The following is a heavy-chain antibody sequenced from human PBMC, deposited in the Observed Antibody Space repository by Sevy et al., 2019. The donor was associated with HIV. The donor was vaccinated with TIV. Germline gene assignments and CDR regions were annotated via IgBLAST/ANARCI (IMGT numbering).Heavy chain of an antibody. CDR1: GGSITNDN. Sequence: SETLSLTCTVSGGSITNDNWIWVRQPPKKGLEWVGYISYTGSTSYNPSLKSRVTISVDTSNNELSLKLTSVTDVETPIYYCARQVKCLRIFGVVVPYGMDVWGQGTTVTVSS. D-gene: IGHD3-3*01. J-gene: IGHJ6*02. CDR2: ISYTGST. V-gene: IGHV4-59*01. CDR3: ARQVKCLRIFGVVVPYGMDV.